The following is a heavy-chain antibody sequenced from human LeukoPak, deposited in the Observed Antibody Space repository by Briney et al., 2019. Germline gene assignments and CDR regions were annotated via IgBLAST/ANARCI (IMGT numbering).Heavy chain of an antibody. D-gene: IGHD3-3*01. CDR3: ARDRYYDFWSGYPAYYYYGMDV. CDR1: GFTFSSYS. V-gene: IGHV3-21*01. CDR2: ISSSSSYI. Sequence: GSLRLSCAASGFTFSSYSMNWVRQAPGKGLEWVSSISSSSSYIYYADSVKGRFTISRDNAKNSLYLRMNSLRAEDTAVYYCARDRYYDFWSGYPAYYYYGMDVWGQGTTVTVSS. J-gene: IGHJ6*02.